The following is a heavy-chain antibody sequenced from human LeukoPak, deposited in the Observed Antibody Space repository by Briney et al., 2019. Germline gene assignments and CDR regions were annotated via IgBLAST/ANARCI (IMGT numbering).Heavy chain of an antibody. CDR1: GYTFTGYY. V-gene: IGHV1-2*02. CDR3: ATDGYYYGSGTYPNY. CDR2: INPNSGGT. J-gene: IGHJ4*02. D-gene: IGHD3-10*01. Sequence: ASVKVSCKTSGYTFTGYYMHWVRQAPGQGLEWMGWINPNSGGTDYAQKFQGRVTMTRDTSISTAYMELGRLTSDDMAVYYCATDGYYYGSGTYPNYWGQGTLVTISS.